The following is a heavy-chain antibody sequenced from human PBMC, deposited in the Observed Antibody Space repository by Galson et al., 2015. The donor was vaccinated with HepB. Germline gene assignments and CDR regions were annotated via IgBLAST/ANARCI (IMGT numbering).Heavy chain of an antibody. D-gene: IGHD4-23*01. V-gene: IGHV1-2*02. CDR3: VINTRWPYYFDY. Sequence: SVKVSCKASGYTFTGYYMHWVRQAPGQGLEWVGWINPNSGGTNYAQKLQGRVTMTTDTSTSTAYMELRSLRSDDTAVYYCVINTRWPYYFDYWGQGTLVTVSS. CDR1: GYTFTGYY. J-gene: IGHJ4*02. CDR2: INPNSGGT.